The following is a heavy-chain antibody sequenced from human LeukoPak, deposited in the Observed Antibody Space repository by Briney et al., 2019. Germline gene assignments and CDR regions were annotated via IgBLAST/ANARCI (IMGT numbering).Heavy chain of an antibody. D-gene: IGHD3-22*01. J-gene: IGHJ4*02. Sequence: GASVKVSCKASGYTFTSYGISWVRQAPGQGLEWMSWISPSNGNTNYAQKLQGRVTMTTDTSTSTAYMELRSLRSDDTAVYYCARDQGYYYDSSGYLDYWGQGTLVTVSS. CDR1: GYTFTSYG. CDR3: ARDQGYYYDSSGYLDY. CDR2: ISPSNGNT. V-gene: IGHV1-18*01.